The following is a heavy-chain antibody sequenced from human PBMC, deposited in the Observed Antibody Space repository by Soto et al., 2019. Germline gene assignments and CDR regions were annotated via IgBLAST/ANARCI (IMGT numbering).Heavy chain of an antibody. CDR1: GGSISSTNW. V-gene: IGHV4-4*02. J-gene: IGHJ4*02. D-gene: IGHD4-17*01. CDR2: IYHSGST. Sequence: PSETLSLTCAVSGGSISSTNWWSWVRQPPGEGLEWIGEIYHSGSTNYNPSLKSRVTISVDKSKNQFSLKLSSVTAADSAVYYFARVPTVVTPFDYWGQGTLVTVSS. CDR3: ARVPTVVTPFDY.